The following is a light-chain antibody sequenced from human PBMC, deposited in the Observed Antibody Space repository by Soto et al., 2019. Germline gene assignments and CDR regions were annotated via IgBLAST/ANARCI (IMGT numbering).Light chain of an antibody. Sequence: DLQMTQSPSTLSASVGDRVTITCRASESVGMWLAWYQQKPGKAPQLLISDATTLERGVPSRVSGRSSPTEFTGTIRGLQPDDLGTYYCEEYDSHSYAFRQKPKLQNK. V-gene: IGKV1-5*01. CDR3: EEYDSHSYA. CDR1: ESVGMW. J-gene: IGKJ2*01. CDR2: DAT.